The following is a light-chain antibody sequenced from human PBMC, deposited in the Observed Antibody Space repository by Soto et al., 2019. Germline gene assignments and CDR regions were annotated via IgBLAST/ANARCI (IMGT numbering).Light chain of an antibody. Sequence: QSVLTQAASVSGSPGQSITISCTGTSSDVGGYNYVSWYQQFPGKVPKLLIYNVSNRPSGVSNRFSGSKSGNTASLTISGLQAEDEADYFCTSSTSGSIYVFGTGTKLTVL. CDR1: SSDVGGYNY. CDR3: TSSTSGSIYV. CDR2: NVS. J-gene: IGLJ1*01. V-gene: IGLV2-14*01.